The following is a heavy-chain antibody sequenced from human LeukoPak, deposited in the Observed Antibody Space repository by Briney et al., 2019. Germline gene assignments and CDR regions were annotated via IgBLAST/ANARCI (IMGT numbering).Heavy chain of an antibody. Sequence: VASVKVSCKASGGTFSSYAISWVRQAPGQGLEWMGGIIPIFGTANYAQKFQGRVTITTDESTSTAYMELSSLRSEDTAVYCCARGTSITMIGVFDYWGQGTLVTVSS. CDR3: ARGTSITMIGVFDY. CDR2: IIPIFGTA. V-gene: IGHV1-69*05. CDR1: GGTFSSYA. D-gene: IGHD3-22*01. J-gene: IGHJ4*02.